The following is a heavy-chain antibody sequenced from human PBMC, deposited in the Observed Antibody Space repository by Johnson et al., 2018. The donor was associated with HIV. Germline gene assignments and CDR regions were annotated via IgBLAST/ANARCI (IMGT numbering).Heavy chain of an antibody. CDR1: GFTFSSYG. Sequence: VESGGGVVQPGRSLRLSCAASGFTFSSYGMHWVRQAPGKGLEWVAVISYDGSNKYYADSVKGRFTISRDNSKNTLYLQMNSLRAEDTAVYFCARAINDAFDIWGQGTMVTVSS. J-gene: IGHJ3*02. CDR3: ARAINDAFDI. V-gene: IGHV3-30*03. CDR2: ISYDGSNK.